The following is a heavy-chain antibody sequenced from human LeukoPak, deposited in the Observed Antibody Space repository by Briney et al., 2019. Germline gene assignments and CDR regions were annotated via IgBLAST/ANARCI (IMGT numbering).Heavy chain of an antibody. V-gene: IGHV3-21*01. CDR2: ISSSSSYI. CDR3: ARKLAYCGGDCYFFDY. D-gene: IGHD2-21*02. CDR1: GFTFSSYS. Sequence: GGSLRLSCAASGFTFSSYSMNWVRQAPGKGLEWVSSISSSSSYIYYADSVKGRFTISRDNAKNSLYLQMNSLRAEDTAVYYCARKLAYCGGDCYFFDYWGQGTLVTVSS. J-gene: IGHJ4*02.